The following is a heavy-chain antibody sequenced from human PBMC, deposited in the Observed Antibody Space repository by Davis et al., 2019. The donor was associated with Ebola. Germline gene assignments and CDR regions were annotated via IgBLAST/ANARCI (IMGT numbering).Heavy chain of an antibody. CDR2: IRSKANSYAT. V-gene: IGHV3-73*01. Sequence: GESLKISCAASGFTFSGSAMHWVRQASGKGLEWVGRIRSKANSYATAYAASVKGRFTISRDDSKNTAYLQMNSLKTEDTAVYYCTTVGAEYDYWGQGTLVTVSS. CDR3: TTVGAEYDY. J-gene: IGHJ4*02. CDR1: GFTFSGSA. D-gene: IGHD4-23*01.